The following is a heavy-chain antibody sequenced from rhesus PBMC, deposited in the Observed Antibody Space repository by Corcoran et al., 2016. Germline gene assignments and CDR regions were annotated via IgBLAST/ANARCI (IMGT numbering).Heavy chain of an antibody. J-gene: IGHJ4*01. CDR1: GGSISGYYY. D-gene: IGHD1-26*01. Sequence: QLQLQQWGEGLVKPSETLSLTCAVYGGSISGYYYWSWIRHPPGKGLEWIGYIYVNSASTNYNPSLKNRVNISKDTSKKQLSLKLSSVTAADTAVYYCARDGRITGTTTFDYWGQGVLVTVSS. CDR2: IYVNSAST. CDR3: ARDGRITGTTTFDY. V-gene: IGHV4-73*01.